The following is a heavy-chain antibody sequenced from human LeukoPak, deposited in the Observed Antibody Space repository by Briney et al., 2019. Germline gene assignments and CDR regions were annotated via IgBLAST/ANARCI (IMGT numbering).Heavy chain of an antibody. CDR1: GFIFSNYG. J-gene: IGHJ4*02. Sequence: GSLRLSCAASGFIFSNYGMHWVRQTPGKGLEWVAFIRYDGSNKYYADSVKGRFTISRDNAKNSLYLQMNSLRAEDTALYYCARSRHSYDSSGFPHYWGQGTLVTVSS. V-gene: IGHV3-30*02. CDR2: IRYDGSNK. D-gene: IGHD3-22*01. CDR3: ARSRHSYDSSGFPHY.